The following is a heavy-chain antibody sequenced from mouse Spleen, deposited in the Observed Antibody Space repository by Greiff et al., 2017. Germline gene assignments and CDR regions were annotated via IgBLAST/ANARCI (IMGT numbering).Heavy chain of an antibody. V-gene: IGHV1-59*01. D-gene: IGHD1-1*01. J-gene: IGHJ1*01. CDR2: IDPSDSYT. Sequence: QVHVKQPGAELVRPGTSVKLSCKASGYTFTSYWMHWVKQRPGQGLEWIGVIDPSDSYTNYNQKFKGKATLTVDTSSSTAYMQLSSLTSEDSAVYYCARAHLYYGSSYRYFDVWGAGTTVTVSS. CDR3: ARAHLYYGSSYRYFDV. CDR1: GYTFTSYW.